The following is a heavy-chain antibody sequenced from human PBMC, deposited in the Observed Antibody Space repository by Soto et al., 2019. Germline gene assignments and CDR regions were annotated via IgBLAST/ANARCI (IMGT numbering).Heavy chain of an antibody. CDR3: VKDWTGTKCPCLDV. CDR1: GFTFSNYA. CDR2: ISSARGTT. D-gene: IGHD2-8*02. Sequence: EVQLLESGRGLIQPGGSLRLSCAASGFTFSNYAMTWVRQAPGKGLEWVSTISSARGTTSYYADSVKGRFTISRDNSKSTLFLQMNSLRAEDTADYYCVKDWTGTKCPCLDVWGQGTTVTVSS. J-gene: IGHJ6*02. V-gene: IGHV3-23*01.